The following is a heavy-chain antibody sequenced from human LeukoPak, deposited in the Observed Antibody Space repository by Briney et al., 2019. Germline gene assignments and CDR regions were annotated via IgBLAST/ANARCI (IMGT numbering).Heavy chain of an antibody. CDR1: GFTFGDYA. Sequence: GGSLRLSCTGSGFTFGDYAMSWVRQAPGKGLEWVANIKQDGSDKYYVDSVKGRFTISRDNAKNSLYLQMNSLRAEDTAVYYCARGDSSGWYFDYWGQGTLVTVSS. CDR3: ARGDSSGWYFDY. CDR2: IKQDGSDK. V-gene: IGHV3-7*01. D-gene: IGHD6-19*01. J-gene: IGHJ4*02.